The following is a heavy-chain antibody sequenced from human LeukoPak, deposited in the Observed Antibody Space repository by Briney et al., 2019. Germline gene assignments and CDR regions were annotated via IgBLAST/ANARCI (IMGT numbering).Heavy chain of an antibody. CDR3: ARGMRRIVGARGGFDP. D-gene: IGHD1-26*01. Sequence: SETLSLTCAVYGGSFRGYYWSWIRQPPGKGLEWIGEINHSGSTNYNPSLKSRVTISVDTSKNQFSLKLSSVTAADTAVYYCARGMRRIVGARGGFDPWGQGTLVTVSS. CDR1: GGSFRGYY. J-gene: IGHJ5*02. CDR2: INHSGST. V-gene: IGHV4-34*01.